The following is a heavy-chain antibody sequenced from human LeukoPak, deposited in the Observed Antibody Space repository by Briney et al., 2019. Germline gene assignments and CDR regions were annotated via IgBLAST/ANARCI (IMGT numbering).Heavy chain of an antibody. J-gene: IGHJ4*02. D-gene: IGHD5-12*01. V-gene: IGHV4-39*07. CDR2: IYYSGST. CDR3: ARVRFSERGYYFDY. CDR1: GGSISSSSYY. Sequence: PSETLSLTCTVSGGSISSSSYYWGWIRQPPGKGLEWIGSIYYSGSTYCNPSLKSRVTISVDTSKNQFSLKLSSVTAADTAVYYCARVRFSERGYYFDYWGQGTLVTVSS.